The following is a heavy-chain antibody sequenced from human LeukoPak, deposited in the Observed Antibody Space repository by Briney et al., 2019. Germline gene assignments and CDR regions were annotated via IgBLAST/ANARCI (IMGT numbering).Heavy chain of an antibody. CDR2: ISGNAGGT. D-gene: IGHD6-25*01. J-gene: IGHJ4*02. CDR3: AKCGSGSPRAYFDS. V-gene: IGHV3-23*01. Sequence: GGSLRLSCAASGFNFANHAMSWVRQTPGKGPEWVSTISGNAGGTYYADSVKGRFTISRDNSKNILYLQMNSLRAEDTAVYYCAKCGSGSPRAYFDSWGQGTLVTVSS. CDR1: GFNFANHA.